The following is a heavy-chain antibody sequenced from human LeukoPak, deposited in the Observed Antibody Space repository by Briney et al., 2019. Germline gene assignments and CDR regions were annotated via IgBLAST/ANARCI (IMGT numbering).Heavy chain of an antibody. V-gene: IGHV3-21*01. D-gene: IGHD6-13*01. CDR2: ISGGSTYI. Sequence: GGSLRLSCAASGFIFSNYNFNWVRQAPGKGLEWVSSISGGSTYIYYADSVRGRFTISRDNAKNSLYLQMNSLRAEDTAVYYCASLGYSSSWYEGYDAFDIWGQGTMVTVSS. CDR1: GFIFSNYN. CDR3: ASLGYSSSWYEGYDAFDI. J-gene: IGHJ3*02.